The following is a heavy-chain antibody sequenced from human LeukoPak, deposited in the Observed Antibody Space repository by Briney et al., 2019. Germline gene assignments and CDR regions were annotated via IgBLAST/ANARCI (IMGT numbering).Heavy chain of an antibody. J-gene: IGHJ6*03. CDR3: ARTVQQLVPPPLHYYYYYMDV. V-gene: IGHV4-59*01. CDR2: VFYNGST. CDR1: GGSISDYF. Sequence: SETLSLTCTVSGGSISDYFWSWIRQPPGKGLEWVGYVFYNGSTNYNPSLKSRVTISVDTSKNQFSLKLSSVTAADTAVYYCARTVQQLVPPPLHYYYYYMDVWGKGTTVTVSS. D-gene: IGHD6-6*01.